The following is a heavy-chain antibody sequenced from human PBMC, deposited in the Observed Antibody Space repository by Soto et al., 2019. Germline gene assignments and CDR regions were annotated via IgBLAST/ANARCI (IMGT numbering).Heavy chain of an antibody. CDR2: INAANGRT. J-gene: IGHJ3*02. CDR1: GYTFKNYA. D-gene: IGHD2-21*01. Sequence: QVHLVQSGAEVKKPGAAVNISCKASGYTFKNYAIHWVRQAPGHGLEWMGWINAANGRTKYSQKFQGRVTISRDTAASTGYMEMTSLRPEDSALYYCASGSRISRYSGFDIWGQWTMVTVTS. V-gene: IGHV1-3*01. CDR3: ASGSRISRYSGFDI.